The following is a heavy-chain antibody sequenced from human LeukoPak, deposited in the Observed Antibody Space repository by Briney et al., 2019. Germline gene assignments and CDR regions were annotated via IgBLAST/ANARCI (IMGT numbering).Heavy chain of an antibody. Sequence: KPSETLALTCSVSGASISSGGFYWTWIRQHPGKGLECIGFIRYGGATNHSPSLNSRVIMSLDTSKNQFSLKLSSVTGADTATYYCASSPDDSSGCIDYWGQGTLVTVSS. CDR3: ASSPDDSSGCIDY. J-gene: IGHJ4*02. D-gene: IGHD3-22*01. CDR2: IRYGGAT. CDR1: GASISSGGFY. V-gene: IGHV4-31*03.